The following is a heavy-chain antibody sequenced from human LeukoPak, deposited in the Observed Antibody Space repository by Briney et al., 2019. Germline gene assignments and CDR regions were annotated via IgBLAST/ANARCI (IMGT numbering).Heavy chain of an antibody. D-gene: IGHD3-10*01. J-gene: IGHJ4*02. CDR2: IYTSGST. V-gene: IGHV4-61*02. CDR1: GGSISSGSYY. Sequence: SETLSLTCTVSGGSISSGSYYWSWIRQPAGKGLEWIGRIYTSGSTNYNPSLKSRVTISVDTSKNQFSLKLSSVTAADTAVYYCARDAGYYGSGSYYKYGPFYFDYWGQGTLVTVSS. CDR3: ARDAGYYGSGSYYKYGPFYFDY.